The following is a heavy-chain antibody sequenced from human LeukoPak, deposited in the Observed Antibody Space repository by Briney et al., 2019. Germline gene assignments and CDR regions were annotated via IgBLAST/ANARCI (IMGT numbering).Heavy chain of an antibody. CDR1: GFTFSNYS. CDR2: ISSSSSYI. D-gene: IGHD4-17*01. V-gene: IGHV3-21*01. Sequence: GGSLRLSCAASGFTFSNYSMNWVRQAPGKGLEWVSSISSSSSYIYYADSVKGRFTISRDNAKNSLYLQMNSLRAEDTAIYYCARQSGTMVTTRFDYWGQGTLVTVSS. J-gene: IGHJ4*02. CDR3: ARQSGTMVTTRFDY.